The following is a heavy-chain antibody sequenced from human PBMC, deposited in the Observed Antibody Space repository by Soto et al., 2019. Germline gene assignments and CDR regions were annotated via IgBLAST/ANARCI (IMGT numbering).Heavy chain of an antibody. CDR3: ARSRCYFDY. CDR2: IKVDNGDT. V-gene: IGHV1-18*01. J-gene: IGHJ4*02. Sequence: QVHLVQSGGEVKKPGASVKVSCKASGYTLKNYGIGWVRQAPGLGPEWVGWIKVDNGDTKYAEKLQGRVTLTTDTSTSTAYMELRNLRSDDTAFYYCARSRCYFDYWGQGTLVTVSS. CDR1: GYTLKNYG.